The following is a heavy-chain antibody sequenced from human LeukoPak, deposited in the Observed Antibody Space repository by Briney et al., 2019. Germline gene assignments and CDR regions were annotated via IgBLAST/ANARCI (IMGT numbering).Heavy chain of an antibody. CDR3: ARDPLYSSSSPWFDP. J-gene: IGHJ5*02. CDR1: GYTFTSYG. CDR2: IIPILGIA. V-gene: IGHV1-69*04. Sequence: ASVKVSCKASGYTFTSYGISWVRQAPGQGLEWMGRIIPILGIANYAQKFQGRVTITADKSTSTAYMELSSLRSEDTAVYYCARDPLYSSSSPWFDPWGQGTLVTVSS. D-gene: IGHD6-6*01.